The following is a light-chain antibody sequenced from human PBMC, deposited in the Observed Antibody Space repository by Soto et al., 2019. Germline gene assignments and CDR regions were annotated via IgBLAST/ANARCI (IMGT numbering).Light chain of an antibody. J-gene: IGKJ5*01. CDR3: QLYNSYIT. CDR1: QSISSW. V-gene: IGKV1-5*01. Sequence: DIQMTQSPSTLSASVGDRVTITCRASQSISSWLAWYQQKPGKAPKLLIYDASSLESGGPTRFSGSGSGTEFTLPSSSLQPDDFAAYYRQLYNSYITCGQGTLLEIK. CDR2: DAS.